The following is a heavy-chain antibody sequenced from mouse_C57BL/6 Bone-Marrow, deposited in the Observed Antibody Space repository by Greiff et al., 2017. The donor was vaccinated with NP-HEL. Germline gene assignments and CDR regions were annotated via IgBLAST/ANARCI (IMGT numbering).Heavy chain of an antibody. Sequence: QVHVKQSGAELVKPGASVKISCKASGYAFSSYWMNWVKQRPGKGLEWIGQIYPGDGDTNYNGKFKDKATLTADKSSSTAYMQLSSLTYEDSAVYYCARERTTVVATDFDYWGQGTTLTVSS. J-gene: IGHJ2*01. CDR3: ARERTTVVATDFDY. CDR1: GYAFSSYW. CDR2: IYPGDGDT. V-gene: IGHV1-80*01. D-gene: IGHD1-1*01.